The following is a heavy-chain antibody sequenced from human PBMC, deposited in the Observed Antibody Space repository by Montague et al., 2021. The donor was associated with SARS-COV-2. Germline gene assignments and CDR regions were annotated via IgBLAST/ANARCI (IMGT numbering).Heavy chain of an antibody. D-gene: IGHD3-16*01. Sequence: SETLSLTCTVSGGSISSDYWTWIRQPPGKGLEWIGFVYYRGNTYYNPSLRGRVTISVDTSSNHFSLTLSSVTAADTAIYYCARHYDRGSHVDSWGQGTLVTVSS. V-gene: IGHV4-59*08. J-gene: IGHJ4*02. CDR2: VYYRGNT. CDR1: GGSISSDY. CDR3: ARHYDRGSHVDS.